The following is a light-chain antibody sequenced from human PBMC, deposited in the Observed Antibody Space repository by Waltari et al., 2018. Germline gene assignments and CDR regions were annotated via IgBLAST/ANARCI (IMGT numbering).Light chain of an antibody. Sequence: DIQMTQSPSSLSASAGDRVTITCRASQSISTSLNWYQQKPGRAPNLLIYGASTLQSGVPSRFSCSGSGTDFTLTISSLQPEDFASYYCQQTYGTPPWTFGQGTRVEIK. CDR2: GAS. CDR1: QSISTS. V-gene: IGKV1-39*01. CDR3: QQTYGTPPWT. J-gene: IGKJ1*01.